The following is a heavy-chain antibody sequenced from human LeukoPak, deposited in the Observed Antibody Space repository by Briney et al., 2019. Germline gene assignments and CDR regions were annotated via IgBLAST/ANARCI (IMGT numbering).Heavy chain of an antibody. CDR2: ISAYNGDT. J-gene: IGHJ4*02. V-gene: IGHV1-18*04. CDR1: GYTFTGYY. Sequence: GASMKVSCKASGYTFTGYYMHLVRQPPGQGLEWVGCISAYNGDTNYAQKVQGRVTMNTDTSTSTAYMELRSLRSDNTAVYYALFDFWGQGTLVTVSS. CDR3: LFDF.